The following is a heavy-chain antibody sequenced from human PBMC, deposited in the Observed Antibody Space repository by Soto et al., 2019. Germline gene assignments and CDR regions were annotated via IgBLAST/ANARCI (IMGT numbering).Heavy chain of an antibody. CDR3: ARPGGYSYGSDAFDI. CDR1: GFTFSSYS. CDR2: ISSSSSTI. D-gene: IGHD5-18*01. J-gene: IGHJ3*02. V-gene: IGHV3-48*02. Sequence: GGSLRLSCAASGFTFSSYSMNWVRQAPGKGLEWVSYISSSSSTIYYADSVKGRFTISRDNAKNSLYLQMNSLRDEDTAVYYCARPGGYSYGSDAFDIWGQGTMVTVSS.